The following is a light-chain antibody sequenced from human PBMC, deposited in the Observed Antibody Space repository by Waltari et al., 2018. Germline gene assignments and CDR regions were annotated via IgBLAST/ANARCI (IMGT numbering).Light chain of an antibody. J-gene: IGKJ1*01. CDR2: WAS. CDR1: QSVLYSSNNKNY. Sequence: DIVMTKSPDSLAVSLGERATINCKSSQSVLYSSNNKNYLAWYQQKPGQPPKLLIYWASTRESGFPDRFSGSGSGTDFTLTISSLQAEDVAVYYCQQYYSTWTFGQGTKVEIK. V-gene: IGKV4-1*01. CDR3: QQYYSTWT.